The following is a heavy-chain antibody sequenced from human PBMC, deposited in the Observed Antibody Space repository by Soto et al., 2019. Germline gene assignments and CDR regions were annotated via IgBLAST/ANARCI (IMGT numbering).Heavy chain of an antibody. CDR2: IRGDGGQT. V-gene: IGHV3-23*01. J-gene: IGHJ4*02. D-gene: IGHD3-9*01. CDR1: GYTFTSYG. CDR3: ARDVGLDSDDFFAY. Sequence: VQLFASGGGSARPGGSRRLSCTASGYTFTSYGMGWVRQAPGKGLQWVSTIRGDGGQTHYTDSVKGRFSISRDNSKNTVYLQMDSLRAEDTAMYFCARDVGLDSDDFFAYWGQGTQVTVSS.